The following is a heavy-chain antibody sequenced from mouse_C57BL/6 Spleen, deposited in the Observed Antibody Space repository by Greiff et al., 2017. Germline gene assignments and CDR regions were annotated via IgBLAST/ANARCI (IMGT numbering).Heavy chain of an antibody. V-gene: IGHV1-22*01. D-gene: IGHD4-1*01. CDR3: ASTGGNFDY. Sequence: VQLKPSGPELVKPGASVKMSCKASGYTFTDYNMHWVKQSHGKSLEWIGYINPNNGGTSYNQKFKGKATLTVNQSSSTAYMELRSLTSEDSAVYYCASTGGNFDYWGQGTTLTVSS. CDR1: GYTFTDYN. CDR2: INPNNGGT. J-gene: IGHJ2*01.